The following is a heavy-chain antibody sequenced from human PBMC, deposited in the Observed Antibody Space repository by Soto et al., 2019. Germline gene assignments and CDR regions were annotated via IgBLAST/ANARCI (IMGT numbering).Heavy chain of an antibody. V-gene: IGHV4-59*01. D-gene: IGHD6-13*01. Sequence: SETLSLTCMVSGGSISSGYWSWIRQPPGKGLEWIGYIHQSGSTNYNPSLKSRVTLSVDTSKNQFSLKLTSVTAADTAVYYCARVPIVAAGEFDYWGQGTLVTVS. CDR1: GGSISSGY. CDR2: IHQSGST. J-gene: IGHJ4*02. CDR3: ARVPIVAAGEFDY.